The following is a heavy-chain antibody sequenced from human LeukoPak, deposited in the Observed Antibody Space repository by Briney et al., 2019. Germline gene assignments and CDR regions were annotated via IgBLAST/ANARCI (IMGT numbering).Heavy chain of an antibody. Sequence: GASVKVSCKVSGYTLTELSMHWVRQAPGKGLEWMGGFDPEDGETIYAQKLQGRVTMTTDTSTSTAYMELRSLRSDDTAVYYCARGSITMIVVAGYWGQGTLVTVSS. CDR1: GYTLTELS. CDR3: ARGSITMIVVAGY. CDR2: FDPEDGET. J-gene: IGHJ4*02. V-gene: IGHV1-24*01. D-gene: IGHD3-22*01.